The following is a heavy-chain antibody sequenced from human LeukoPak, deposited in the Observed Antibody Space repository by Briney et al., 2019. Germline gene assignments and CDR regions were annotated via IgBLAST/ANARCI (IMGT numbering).Heavy chain of an antibody. CDR2: ISYSGNT. CDR3: SRESGAFCPFGY. J-gene: IGHJ4*02. D-gene: IGHD1-26*01. CDR1: GGSISTYY. V-gene: IGHV4-59*12. Sequence: SETLSLTCTVSGGSISTYYWSWIRQPPGKGLEWIGYISYSGNTNYNPSLMSRVTISVDTSRNQLSLKLTSVTAADTAIYYCSRESGAFCPFGYWGQGTLVIVPP.